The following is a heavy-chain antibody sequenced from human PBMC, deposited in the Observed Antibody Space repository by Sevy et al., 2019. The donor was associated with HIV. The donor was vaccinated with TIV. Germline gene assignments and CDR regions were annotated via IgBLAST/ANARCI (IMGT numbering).Heavy chain of an antibody. CDR1: GYTFTSYV. Sequence: ASVKVSCKASGYTFTSYVIRWVRQAPGQGLEGMGWISAYNGNTNYAQKLQDRVTMTTDTSTSTDYMEMRSLRSDDTAVYYCARENNRRYCSGGSCCSYNWFDPWGQGTLVTVSS. CDR2: ISAYNGNT. D-gene: IGHD2-15*01. V-gene: IGHV1-18*01. CDR3: ARENNRRYCSGGSCCSYNWFDP. J-gene: IGHJ5*02.